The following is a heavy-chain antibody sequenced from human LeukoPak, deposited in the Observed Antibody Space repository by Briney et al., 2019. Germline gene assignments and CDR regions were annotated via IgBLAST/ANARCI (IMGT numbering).Heavy chain of an antibody. CDR1: GYTFTGYY. Sequence: ASVKVSCKASGYTFTGYYMHWVRQAPGQGLEWTGWINPNSGGTNYAQKFQGRVTMTRDTSISTAYMELSRLRSDDTAVYYCARDREYSGYGWGYYYVDVWGKGTTVTVSS. CDR2: INPNSGGT. V-gene: IGHV1-2*02. J-gene: IGHJ6*03. CDR3: ARDREYSGYGWGYYYVDV. D-gene: IGHD5-12*01.